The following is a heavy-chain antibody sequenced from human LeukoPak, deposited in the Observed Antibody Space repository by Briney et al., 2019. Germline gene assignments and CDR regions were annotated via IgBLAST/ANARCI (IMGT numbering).Heavy chain of an antibody. V-gene: IGHV3-23*01. CDR1: RFTFSNYA. J-gene: IGHJ4*02. Sequence: GGSLRLSCAASRFTFSNYAMSWVRQAPGKGLEWVSAISGSGAGTYYADSVKGRFTISRDNSKNTLYLQMNSLRAEDTAVYYSAKGLYSRNIRHSSFDYWGQGTLLTVSS. CDR2: ISGSGAGT. D-gene: IGHD2-8*01. CDR3: AKGLYSRNIRHSSFDY.